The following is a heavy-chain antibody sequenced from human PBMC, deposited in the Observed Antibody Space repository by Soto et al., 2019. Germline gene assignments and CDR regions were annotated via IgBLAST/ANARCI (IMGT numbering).Heavy chain of an antibody. CDR1: GGSISSYY. CDR3: ARQGFGPLHGLVDV. Sequence: QVQLQESGPGLVKPSETLSLSCTVSGGSISSYYWSWFRQSPGKRMEWIGYVHHSWGSSYNPSLQSRVATSLDTSRSQFSSKVTYVTATDTAVYYCARQGFGPLHGLVDVWGQGTTVTVSS. J-gene: IGHJ6*02. D-gene: IGHD3-10*01. V-gene: IGHV4-59*08. CDR2: VHHSWGS.